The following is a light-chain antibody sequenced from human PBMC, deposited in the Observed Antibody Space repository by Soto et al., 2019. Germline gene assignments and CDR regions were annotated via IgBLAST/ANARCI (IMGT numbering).Light chain of an antibody. Sequence: DIVLTQSPGTLSLSPGYRATLSCRAIQSITGNYLAWHQQKPGQAPKLLIYGASTRATGVPARFSGSGSGTEFTLTISSLQSEDFAVYYCQQNNNWPPITFGRGTRLEIK. J-gene: IGKJ5*01. CDR3: QQNNNWPPIT. CDR2: GAS. V-gene: IGKV3-15*01. CDR1: QSITGN.